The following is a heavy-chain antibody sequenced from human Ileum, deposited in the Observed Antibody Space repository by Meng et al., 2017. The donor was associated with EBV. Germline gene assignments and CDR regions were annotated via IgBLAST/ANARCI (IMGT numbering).Heavy chain of an antibody. Sequence: EGQLGVCGGGLGTPGGSFRLSCSASGITFSNAWMTWVRQAPGKGLEWVGRIKSTTDGGTTDYAAPVKGRFTISRDDSKNTLFLQMDSLKTEDTAVYYCEGWRYWGQGTLVTVSS. CDR1: GITFSNAW. J-gene: IGHJ4*02. CDR2: IKSTTDGGTT. CDR3: EGWRY. D-gene: IGHD2-15*01. V-gene: IGHV3-15*01.